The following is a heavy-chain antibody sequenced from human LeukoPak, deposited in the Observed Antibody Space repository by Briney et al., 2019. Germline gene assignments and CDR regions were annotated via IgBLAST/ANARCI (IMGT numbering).Heavy chain of an antibody. V-gene: IGHV3-11*06. CDR1: GFTFSDYY. D-gene: IGHD3-10*01. J-gene: IGHJ4*02. Sequence: PGGSLRLSCAASGFTFSDYYMSWLRQAPGKGLEWVSYISSSSSYTNYADSVKGRFTISRDNAKKSLYLQMNSLRADDTAVYYCARDYLRGAIRGYFDYWGQGTLVTVSS. CDR3: ARDYLRGAIRGYFDY. CDR2: ISSSSSYT.